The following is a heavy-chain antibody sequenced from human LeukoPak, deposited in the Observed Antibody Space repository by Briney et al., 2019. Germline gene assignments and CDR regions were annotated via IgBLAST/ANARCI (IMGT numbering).Heavy chain of an antibody. CDR1: GPTLPPSP. V-gene: IGHV1-8*02. J-gene: IGHJ4*02. D-gene: IGHD2-2*01. CDR2: MNPNSGNT. CDR3: ARATRGIVVVPAATNKYYFDY. Sequence: ASVKVSCKASGPTLPPSPPHPAPPPPAPGLEWMGWMNPNSGNTGYAQKFQGRVTMTRNTSISTAYMELSSLRSEDTAVYYCARATRGIVVVPAATNKYYFDYWGQGTLVTVSS.